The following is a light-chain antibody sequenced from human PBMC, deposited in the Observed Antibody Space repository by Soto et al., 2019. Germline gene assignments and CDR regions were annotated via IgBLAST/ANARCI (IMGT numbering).Light chain of an antibody. V-gene: IGKV3-15*01. CDR1: QGIGDT. J-gene: IGKJ5*01. CDR3: QHYHHWPLT. Sequence: SPATRSVSPVEGATVSCRASQGIGDTLAWYQHKPGQTPRLLIYDTSTRATGVPTRFSGSRFGAEFTLTINSLQSEAFAVYYCQHYHHWPLTCGGGTRLEIK. CDR2: DTS.